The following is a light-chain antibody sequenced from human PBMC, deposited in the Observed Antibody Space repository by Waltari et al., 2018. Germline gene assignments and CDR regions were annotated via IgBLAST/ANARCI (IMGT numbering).Light chain of an antibody. CDR1: SLRSYY. Sequence: SSELTQDPAVSVALGQTVRITCQGYSLRSYYASWYQQKAGQAPVLVIYGKNNRPSGIPDRFSGSSSGNTASLTITRAQAEDEADYYCNSRDSSGNPLVAFGGGTKLTVL. J-gene: IGLJ2*01. CDR2: GKN. CDR3: NSRDSSGNPLVA. V-gene: IGLV3-19*01.